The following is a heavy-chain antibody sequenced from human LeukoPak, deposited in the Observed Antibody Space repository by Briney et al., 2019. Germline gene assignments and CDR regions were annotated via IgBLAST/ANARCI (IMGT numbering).Heavy chain of an antibody. V-gene: IGHV1-18*01. J-gene: IGHJ4*02. Sequence: ASVKVSCKASVYTFTSYGISWVRQAPGQGLEWMGWISAYNGNTNYAQKLRGRVTMTTDTSTSTAYMELRSLRSDDAAVYYCARGVSDGGSFDYWGQGTLVTVSS. CDR2: ISAYNGNT. CDR3: ARGVSDGGSFDY. D-gene: IGHD2-21*02. CDR1: VYTFTSYG.